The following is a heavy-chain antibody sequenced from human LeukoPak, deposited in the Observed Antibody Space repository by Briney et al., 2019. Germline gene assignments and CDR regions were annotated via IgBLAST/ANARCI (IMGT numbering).Heavy chain of an antibody. CDR1: GYTFTSYG. V-gene: IGHV1-18*01. D-gene: IGHD6-19*01. CDR2: ISAYNGNT. Sequence: ASVKVSCKASGYTFTSYGISWVRQATGQGREGMGWISAYNGNTNYAQKLQGRVTMTTDTSTSTAYMELRRLRSDDTAVYYCARMGIAVAGHDAFDIWGQGTMVTVSS. CDR3: ARMGIAVAGHDAFDI. J-gene: IGHJ3*02.